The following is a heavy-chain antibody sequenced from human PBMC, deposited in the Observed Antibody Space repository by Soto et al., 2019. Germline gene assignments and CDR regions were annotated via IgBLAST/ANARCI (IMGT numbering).Heavy chain of an antibody. CDR3: ARDREYYDFWSGYYTLNWFDP. Sequence: GASVKVSCKASGYTFTSYGISWVRQAPGQGLEWMGWISAYNGNTNYAQKLQGRVTMTTDTSTSTAYMELRSLRSDDTAVYYCARDREYYDFWSGYYTLNWFDPWGQGTLVTVSS. CDR2: ISAYNGNT. V-gene: IGHV1-18*01. CDR1: GYTFTSYG. D-gene: IGHD3-3*01. J-gene: IGHJ5*02.